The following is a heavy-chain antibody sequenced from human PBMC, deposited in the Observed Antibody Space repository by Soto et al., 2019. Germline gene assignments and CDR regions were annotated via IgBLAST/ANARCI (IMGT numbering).Heavy chain of an antibody. CDR1: GFTFSDYS. J-gene: IGHJ6*02. V-gene: IGHV3-23*01. D-gene: IGHD3-10*01. CDR2: IRDTGDIT. CDR3: AKGGRFYGLDV. Sequence: PGGSLRLSCAASGFTFSDYSMTWVRQAPGKGLEWVSVIRDTGDITYYADSVKGRFTSSRDNSKHTLDLQMNSLRAEDTAVYYCAKGGRFYGLDVWGQGXTVTVYS.